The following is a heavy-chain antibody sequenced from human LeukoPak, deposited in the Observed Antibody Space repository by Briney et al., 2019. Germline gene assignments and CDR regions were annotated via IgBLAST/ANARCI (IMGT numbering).Heavy chain of an antibody. J-gene: IGHJ4*02. D-gene: IGHD3-9*01. CDR3: ARVGILTGYGLDY. CDR1: GYTFIVHY. Sequence: GASVKVSCTASGYTFIVHYMHWVRQAPGQGLEWRGWINPNSGGTNYAQQDQGRGTMTRDTANSTAYMELSRLRSDDTAVYYCARVGILTGYGLDYWGQGTLVTVSS. CDR2: INPNSGGT. V-gene: IGHV1-2*02.